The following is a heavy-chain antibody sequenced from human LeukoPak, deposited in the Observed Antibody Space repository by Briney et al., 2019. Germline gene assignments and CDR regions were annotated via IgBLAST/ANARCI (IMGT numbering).Heavy chain of an antibody. CDR1: GGSISSSSFY. CDR2: IYSDNT. Sequence: ETLSLTCTVSGGSISSSSFYWGWIRQAPGKGLEWVSFIYSDNTHYSDSVKGRFTISRDNAKNSLYLQMNSLRAEDTAVYYCARKNGLDYWGQGTLVTVSS. V-gene: IGHV3-53*01. CDR3: ARKNGLDY. J-gene: IGHJ4*02.